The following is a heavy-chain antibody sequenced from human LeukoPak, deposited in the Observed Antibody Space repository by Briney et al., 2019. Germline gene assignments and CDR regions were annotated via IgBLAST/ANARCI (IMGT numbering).Heavy chain of an antibody. J-gene: IGHJ4*02. V-gene: IGHV5-51*01. CDR1: GYNFSSYW. Sequence: GESLKISCKGSGYNFSSYWIGWVRQMPGKGLEWMGIIYPGDSDTKYNPSFQGQVTISADKSISTAFLQWSGLKASDTAMYYCARHDGGYVDYWGQGTLVTVSS. D-gene: IGHD4-23*01. CDR2: IYPGDSDT. CDR3: ARHDGGYVDY.